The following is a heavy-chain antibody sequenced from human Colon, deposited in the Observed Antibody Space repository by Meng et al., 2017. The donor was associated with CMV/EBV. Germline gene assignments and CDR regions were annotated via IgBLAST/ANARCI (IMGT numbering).Heavy chain of an antibody. V-gene: IGHV3-23*01. J-gene: IGHJ4*02. CDR3: AKDGAEFLEWFDY. CDR2: ISGSGDTT. D-gene: IGHD3-3*01. Sequence: AASGFTFNSFALSLFRQAPGKGLKWVASISGSGDTTHYTDSVKGRFTISRDNSKRTLYLQMNSLTAEDTAVYFCAKDGAEFLEWFDYWGQGTLVTVSS. CDR1: GFTFNSFA.